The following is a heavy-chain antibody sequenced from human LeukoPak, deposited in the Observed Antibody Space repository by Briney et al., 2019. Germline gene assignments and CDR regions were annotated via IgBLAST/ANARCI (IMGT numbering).Heavy chain of an antibody. CDR3: ARDRVLLWFGELLARNERNPKRFDY. V-gene: IGHV4-39*07. Sequence: PSETLSLTCTVSGGSISSSSFYWGWIRQPPGKGLEWIGEINHSGKTKYNPSLKSRVTISVDTSKNQFSLKLNSVTAADTAVYYCARDRVLLWFGELLARNERNPKRFDYWGQGTLVTVSS. J-gene: IGHJ4*02. CDR2: INHSGKT. CDR1: GGSISSSSFY. D-gene: IGHD3-10*01.